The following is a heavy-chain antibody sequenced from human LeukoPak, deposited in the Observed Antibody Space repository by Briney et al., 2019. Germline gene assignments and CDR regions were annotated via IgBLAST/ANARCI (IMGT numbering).Heavy chain of an antibody. J-gene: IGHJ3*01. CDR2: VSNSGST. Sequence: SETLSLTCAVSNDSIKDYYWNWIRQPPGKGLEWIGFVSNSGSTNYNPYLKSRVPVSIDPSKRQFSLRLTSVTAADTAVYYCARYEVGSSWAQAFDVWGQGTMVTVSS. V-gene: IGHV4-59*01. D-gene: IGHD6-13*01. CDR3: ARYEVGSSWAQAFDV. CDR1: NDSIKDYY.